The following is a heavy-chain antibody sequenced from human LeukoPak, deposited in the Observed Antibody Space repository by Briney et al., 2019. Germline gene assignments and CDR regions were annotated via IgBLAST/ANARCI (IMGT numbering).Heavy chain of an antibody. Sequence: KPSETLSLTCTVSGGSISSYYWSWIRQPPGKGLEWIGYIYYSGSTNYNPSLKSRVTISVDTSKNQFSLKLSSVTAADTAVYYCARDGYSSNLAWFDPWGQGTLVTVSS. CDR1: GGSISSYY. D-gene: IGHD6-13*01. CDR2: IYYSGST. CDR3: ARDGYSSNLAWFDP. V-gene: IGHV4-59*08. J-gene: IGHJ5*02.